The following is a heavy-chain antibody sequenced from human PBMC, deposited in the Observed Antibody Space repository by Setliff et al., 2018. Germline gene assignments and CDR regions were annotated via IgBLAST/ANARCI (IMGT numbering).Heavy chain of an antibody. D-gene: IGHD3-10*01. CDR3: TRRPRGRAAFDI. V-gene: IGHV4-39*01. Sequence: ETLSLTCTVSGGSISTSSHHWVWIRQSPGKGLEWIGTIYSSGTTYYNLSLKSRVTISLDTSKSQFSLNLGSVTAADTAVYYCTRRPRGRAAFDIWCQGTMVTVSS. CDR2: IYSSGTT. CDR1: GGSISTSSHH. J-gene: IGHJ3*02.